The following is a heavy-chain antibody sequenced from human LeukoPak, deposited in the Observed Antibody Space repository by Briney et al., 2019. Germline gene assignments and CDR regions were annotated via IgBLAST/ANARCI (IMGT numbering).Heavy chain of an antibody. V-gene: IGHV4-4*09. CDR1: GGSISSYY. CDR3: ARHGGSYSRDFDY. Sequence: PSETLSLTCTVSGGSISSYYWSWIRQPPGKGLEWIGYIYTSGSTNYNPSLTSRVTISVDTSKNQFSLKLSSVTAADTSVYYCARHGGSYSRDFDYWGQGTLVTVSS. J-gene: IGHJ4*02. CDR2: IYTSGST. D-gene: IGHD1-26*01.